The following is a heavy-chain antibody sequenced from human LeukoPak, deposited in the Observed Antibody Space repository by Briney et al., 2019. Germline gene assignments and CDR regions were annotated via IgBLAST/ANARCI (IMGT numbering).Heavy chain of an antibody. J-gene: IGHJ6*03. CDR2: INPGGGST. V-gene: IGHV1-46*01. CDR1: GYTFTSYY. D-gene: IGHD1-26*01. CDR3: ARGSRDGSYRYYYYYYMDV. Sequence: GASVKVSCKASGYTFTSYYMHWVRQAPGQGLEWMGIINPGGGSTSYAQKFQGRVTMTRDMSTSTVYMELSSLRSEDTAVYYCARGSRDGSYRYYYYYYMDVWGKGTTVTVSS.